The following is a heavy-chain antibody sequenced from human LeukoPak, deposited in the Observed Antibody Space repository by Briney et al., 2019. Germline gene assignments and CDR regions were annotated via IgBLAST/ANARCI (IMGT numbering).Heavy chain of an antibody. D-gene: IGHD3-10*01. J-gene: IGHJ5*02. V-gene: IGHV3-23*01. CDR1: GFTFSNYV. CDR2: ISNGGVGT. Sequence: GGSLRLSCAASGFTFSNYVMTWVRQAPGKGLEWVSSISNGGVGTYYADSLKGRFTISRDNSNNSLRLQMNSLRGEDTAVYYCARRISGSGSSTHRFDPWGQGTLVTVSS. CDR3: ARRISGSGSSTHRFDP.